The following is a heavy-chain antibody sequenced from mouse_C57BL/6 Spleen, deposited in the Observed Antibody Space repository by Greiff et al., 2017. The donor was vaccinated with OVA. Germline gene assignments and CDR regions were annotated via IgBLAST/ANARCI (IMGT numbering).Heavy chain of an antibody. CDR3: ARDSPLYYGFAY. Sequence: VQLQQSDAELVKPGASVKISCKASGYTFTEHTIHWMKQRPEQGLEWIGYIYPRDGSIKYNEKFKGKATLTADKSSSTAYMKLNRLTSEDSAVYFCARDSPLYYGFAYWGQGTPVTVSS. V-gene: IGHV1-78*01. CDR2: IYPRDGSI. J-gene: IGHJ4*01. CDR1: GYTFTEHT.